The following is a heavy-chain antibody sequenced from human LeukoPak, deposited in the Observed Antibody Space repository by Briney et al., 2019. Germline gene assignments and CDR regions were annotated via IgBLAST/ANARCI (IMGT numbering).Heavy chain of an antibody. Sequence: SETLSLTCTVSGGSISSYYWSWIRQPPGKGLEWIGYIYTSGSTNYNPSLKSRVTISVDTSKNQFSLRLSSVTAADTAVYYCARHDLAGYCSGGSCYNDPTFDYWGQGTLVTVSS. CDR3: ARHDLAGYCSGGSCYNDPTFDY. V-gene: IGHV4-4*09. CDR1: GGSISSYY. CDR2: IYTSGST. D-gene: IGHD2-15*01. J-gene: IGHJ4*02.